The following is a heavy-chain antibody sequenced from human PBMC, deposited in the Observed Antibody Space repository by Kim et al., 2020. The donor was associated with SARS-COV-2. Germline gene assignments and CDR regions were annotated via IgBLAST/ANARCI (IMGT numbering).Heavy chain of an antibody. CDR1: GFTFSSYG. D-gene: IGHD1-1*01. J-gene: IGHJ5*02. CDR3: ARDLIYWNHNWFDP. V-gene: IGHV3-33*01. CDR2: IWYDGSNK. Sequence: GGSLRLSCAASGFTFSSYGMHWVRQAPGKGLEWVAVIWYDGSNKYYADSVKGRFTISRDNSKNTLYLQMNSLRAEDTAVYYCARDLIYWNHNWFDPWGQGTLVTVSS.